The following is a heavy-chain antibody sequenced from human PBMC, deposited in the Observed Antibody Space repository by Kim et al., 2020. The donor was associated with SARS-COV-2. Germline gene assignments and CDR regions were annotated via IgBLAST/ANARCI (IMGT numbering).Heavy chain of an antibody. CDR3: ARGGGRSSSWANWFDP. D-gene: IGHD6-13*01. CDR1: GYSISSGYY. V-gene: IGHV4-38-2*02. Sequence: SETLSLTCTVSGYSISSGYYWGWIRQPPGKGLEWIGSIYHSGSTYYNPSLKSRVTISVDTSKNQFSLKLSSVTAADTAVYYCARGGGRSSSWANWFDPWCQGTLVTVSS. CDR2: IYHSGST. J-gene: IGHJ5*02.